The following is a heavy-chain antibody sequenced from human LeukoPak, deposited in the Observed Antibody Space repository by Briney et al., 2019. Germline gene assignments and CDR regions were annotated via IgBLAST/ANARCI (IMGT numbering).Heavy chain of an antibody. CDR2: IYHSGST. CDR3: TRGNYALDAFDV. Sequence: PSVTLSLTCTVSGGSLSGFYWNWIRPPPGMELEWMGYIYHSGSTNYNPSLTSRVTISVDTSKNQYSPRLSSVTAADTAVYYCTRGNYALDAFDVWGQGTMVTVSS. V-gene: IGHV4-59*08. D-gene: IGHD1-7*01. CDR1: GGSLSGFY. J-gene: IGHJ3*01.